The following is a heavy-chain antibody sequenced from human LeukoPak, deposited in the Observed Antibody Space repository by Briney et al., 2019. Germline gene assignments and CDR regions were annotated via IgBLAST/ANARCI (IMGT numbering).Heavy chain of an antibody. CDR2: INHSGST. J-gene: IGHJ4*02. Sequence: SETLSLTCAVSGGSISSSSYYWGWNRQPPGKGLEWIGEINHSGSTNYNPSLKSRVTLSVDTSKNQFSLKLSSVTAADTAVYYCARSEETTVTTFDYWGQGTLVTVSS. V-gene: IGHV4-39*07. CDR3: ARSEETTVTTFDY. CDR1: GGSISSSSYY. D-gene: IGHD4-17*01.